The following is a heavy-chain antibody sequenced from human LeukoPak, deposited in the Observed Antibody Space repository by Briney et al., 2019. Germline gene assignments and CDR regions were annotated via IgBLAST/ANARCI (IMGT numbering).Heavy chain of an antibody. J-gene: IGHJ6*03. V-gene: IGHV1-2*02. CDR3: ARPRGNYYYYMDV. D-gene: IGHD3-16*01. Sequence: GASLKASCKASGYTLTVYYMHWVRQGPGQGLEWMGWINPNSGGTNYAQKFQGRVTMTRDTSISTAYMELSRLRSDDTAVYYCARPRGNYYYYMDVWGKGTTVTVSS. CDR2: INPNSGGT. CDR1: GYTLTVYY.